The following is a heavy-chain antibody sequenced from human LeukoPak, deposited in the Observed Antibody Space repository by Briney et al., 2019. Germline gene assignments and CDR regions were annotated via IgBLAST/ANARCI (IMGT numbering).Heavy chain of an antibody. V-gene: IGHV3-21*01. CDR1: GFTFSSYN. CDR3: ARDESEGYCSRTRCYLDGMDV. J-gene: IGHJ6*02. D-gene: IGHD2-2*01. CDR2: ISVGSSYI. Sequence: GGSLRLSCAASGFTFSSYNMNWVRQAPGKGLEGVSSISVGSSYIYYADSVKGRFTVSRDNAKNSLYLQMNSLRDEDTAVYYCARDESEGYCSRTRCYLDGMDVWGQGTTVTVSS.